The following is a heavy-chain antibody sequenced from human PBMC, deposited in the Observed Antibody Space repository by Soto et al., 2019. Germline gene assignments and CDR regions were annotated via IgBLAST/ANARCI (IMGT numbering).Heavy chain of an antibody. Sequence: PSETLSLTCAVSGGSISSSNWWSWVRQPPGKGLEWIGEIYHSGSTNYNPSLKSRVTISVDTSKNQFSLKLSSVTAADTAVYYCARQIPYYYDSSGQYYFDYWGQGTLVTVSS. J-gene: IGHJ4*02. V-gene: IGHV4-4*02. CDR2: IYHSGST. CDR3: ARQIPYYYDSSGQYYFDY. CDR1: GGSISSSNW. D-gene: IGHD3-22*01.